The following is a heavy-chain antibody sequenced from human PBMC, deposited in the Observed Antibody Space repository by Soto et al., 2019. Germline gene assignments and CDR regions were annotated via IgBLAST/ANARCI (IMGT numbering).Heavy chain of an antibody. CDR3: ARDVITEVPCYPYDY. J-gene: IGHJ4*02. V-gene: IGHV1-18*01. CDR2: ISAYNGNT. CDR1: GYTFTSYG. Sequence: ASVKVSCKASGYTFTSYGISWVRQAPGQGLEWMGWISAYNGNTNYAQKLQGRVTMTTDTSTSTAYMELRSLRSDDTAVYYCARDVITEVPCYPYDYWGQGTLVTVSS. D-gene: IGHD2-15*01.